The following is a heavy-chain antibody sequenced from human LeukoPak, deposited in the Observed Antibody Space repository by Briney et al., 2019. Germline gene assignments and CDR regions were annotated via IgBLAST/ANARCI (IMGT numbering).Heavy chain of an antibody. J-gene: IGHJ5*02. V-gene: IGHV3-66*01. Sequence: HPGGSLRLSCAASGFTVSSNYMSWVRQAPGKRLEWVSVIYIGGRTNYADSVKGRFMMSRDNSKNTVYLQMNSLRGEDTAVYHCARDPSCSGGSCYSEGINWFDPWGQGTLVTVTS. CDR1: GFTVSSNY. D-gene: IGHD2-15*01. CDR3: ARDPSCSGGSCYSEGINWFDP. CDR2: IYIGGRT.